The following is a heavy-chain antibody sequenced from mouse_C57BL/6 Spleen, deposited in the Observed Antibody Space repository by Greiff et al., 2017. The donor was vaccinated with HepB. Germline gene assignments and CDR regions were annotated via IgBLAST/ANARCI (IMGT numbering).Heavy chain of an antibody. CDR2: ISSGGDYI. D-gene: IGHD2-3*01. Sequence: EVQVVESGEGLVKPGGSLKLSCAASGFTFSSYAMSWVRQTPEKRLEWVAYISSGGDYIYYADTVKGRFTISRDNARNTLYLQMSSLKSEDTAMYYGKRDGGGGGYFDYWGQGTTLTVSS. CDR1: GFTFSSYA. V-gene: IGHV5-9-1*02. J-gene: IGHJ2*01. CDR3: KRDGGGGGYFDY.